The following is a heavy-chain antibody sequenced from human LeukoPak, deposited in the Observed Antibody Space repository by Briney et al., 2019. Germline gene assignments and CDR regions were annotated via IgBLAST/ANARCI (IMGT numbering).Heavy chain of an antibody. CDR2: INTNTGNP. CDR3: ARVQGYCSTTSCYPHY. CDR1: GYTLTNYA. V-gene: IGHV7-4-1*02. Sequence: ASVKVSCKASGYTLTNYALNWVRQAPGQGLELMGWINTNTGNPTYAQGFTGRFVFSLDTSVNTAYLQISSLKAEDTAIYYCARVQGYCSTTSCYPHYWGQGTLVTVSS. D-gene: IGHD2-2*01. J-gene: IGHJ4*02.